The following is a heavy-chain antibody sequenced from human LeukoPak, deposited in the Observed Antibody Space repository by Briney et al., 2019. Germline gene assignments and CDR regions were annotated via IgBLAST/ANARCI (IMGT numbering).Heavy chain of an antibody. CDR1: GFTFSSYA. Sequence: PGGSLRLSCAASGFTFSSYAMSWVRQAPGKGLVWVSAISGSGGSTYYADSVKGRFTISRDNAKNSLYLQMNSLRAEDTAVYYCASGSGYCSGGSCSDYWGQGTLVTVSS. CDR2: ISGSGGST. CDR3: ASGSGYCSGGSCSDY. J-gene: IGHJ4*02. V-gene: IGHV3-23*01. D-gene: IGHD2-15*01.